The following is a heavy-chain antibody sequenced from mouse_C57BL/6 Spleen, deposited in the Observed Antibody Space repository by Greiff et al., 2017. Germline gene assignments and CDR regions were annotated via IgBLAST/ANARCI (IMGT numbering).Heavy chain of an antibody. CDR3: ARGELTGTHY. CDR2: IDPSDSYT. D-gene: IGHD4-1*01. V-gene: IGHV1-69*01. J-gene: IGHJ2*01. Sequence: QVQLQQSGAELVMPGASVKLSCKASGYTFTSYWMHWVKQRPGQGLEWIGEIDPSDSYTNYNQKFKGKSTLTVDKSSSTAYMQLSSLTSEDSAVYYCARGELTGTHYWGQGTTLTVSS. CDR1: GYTFTSYW.